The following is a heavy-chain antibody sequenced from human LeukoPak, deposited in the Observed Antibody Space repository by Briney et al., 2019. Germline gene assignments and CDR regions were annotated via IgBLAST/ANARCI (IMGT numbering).Heavy chain of an antibody. J-gene: IGHJ4*02. Sequence: GGSLRLSCAASGFTFSSYGMHWVRQAPGKGLEWVAVISYDGSNKYYADSVKGRFTISRDNSKNTLYLQMNSLRAEDTAVYYCAKDPLEEITFGEVNWGQGTLVTVSS. CDR2: ISYDGSNK. CDR3: AKDPLEEITFGEVN. CDR1: GFTFSSYG. D-gene: IGHD3-16*01. V-gene: IGHV3-30*18.